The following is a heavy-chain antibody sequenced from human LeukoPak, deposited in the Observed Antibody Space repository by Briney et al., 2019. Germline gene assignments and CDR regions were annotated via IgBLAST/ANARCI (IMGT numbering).Heavy chain of an antibody. J-gene: IGHJ3*02. D-gene: IGHD1-26*01. V-gene: IGHV3-30*02. CDR3: ARVSYYPHDAFDI. CDR2: IRYDGTNK. Sequence: GGALRLSCAASGFTFRSYGMHWVRQAPGKGLERVAFIRYDGTNKNYADSVKGRFTISRDNSKNTLYLEMNSLRAEDTAVYYCARVSYYPHDAFDIWGQGTMVTVSS. CDR1: GFTFRSYG.